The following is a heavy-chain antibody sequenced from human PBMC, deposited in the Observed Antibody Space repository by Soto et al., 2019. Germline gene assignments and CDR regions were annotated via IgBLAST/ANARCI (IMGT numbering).Heavy chain of an antibody. Sequence: PSETLSLTCAVHGGSFSGYYWDWIRQPPGKGLEWIGEVNHSGNTNYNPSLKSRVTISVDKSKNQFSLKLSSVTAADMAVYYCARVKVSGVNFDYWGQGTLVTVSS. V-gene: IGHV4-34*01. CDR1: GGSFSGYY. CDR2: VNHSGNT. J-gene: IGHJ4*02. D-gene: IGHD3-10*01. CDR3: ARVKVSGVNFDY.